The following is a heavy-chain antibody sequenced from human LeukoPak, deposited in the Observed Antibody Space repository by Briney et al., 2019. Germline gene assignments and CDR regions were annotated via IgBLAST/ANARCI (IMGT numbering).Heavy chain of an antibody. CDR1: GGSISTYY. Sequence: SETLSLTCTVSGGSISTYYWSWIRQPPGKGLEWIGYIYYSGSTNYNPSLKSRVTISVDTSKNQFSLKLSSVTAADTAVYYCARASMSDFWSGYPLYYYYGMDVWGQGTTVTVSS. CDR2: IYYSGST. CDR3: ARASMSDFWSGYPLYYYYGMDV. V-gene: IGHV4-59*01. J-gene: IGHJ6*02. D-gene: IGHD3-3*01.